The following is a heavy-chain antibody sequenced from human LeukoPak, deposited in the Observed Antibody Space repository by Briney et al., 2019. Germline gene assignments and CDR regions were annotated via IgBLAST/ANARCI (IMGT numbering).Heavy chain of an antibody. CDR3: ARAVTSTEGH. CDR1: GFTFSTYW. V-gene: IGHV3-7*03. CDR2: LNQDGSEK. J-gene: IGHJ4*02. Sequence: GGSLRLSCAASGFTFSTYWMTWVRQAPGKGLEWVASLNQDGSEKYYMDSVKGRFTISRDNAQKSHYLEMKSLSAKDTAVYYCARAVTSTEGHWGQGTLVTVSS.